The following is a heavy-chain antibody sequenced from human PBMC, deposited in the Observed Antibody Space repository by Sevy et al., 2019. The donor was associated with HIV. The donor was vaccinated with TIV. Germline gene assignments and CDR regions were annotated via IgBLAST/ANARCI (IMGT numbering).Heavy chain of an antibody. J-gene: IGHJ4*02. CDR1: GGSFSGYY. CDR2: INHSGST. D-gene: IGHD6-13*01. Sequence: SETLSLTCALYGGSFSGYYWSWIRQPPGKGLEWIGEINHSGSTNYNPSLKSGVTISVDTSKKQLSRKLSSVTAADTAVYYCARGSIAAAGSSYFDYWGQGTLVTVSS. CDR3: ARGSIAAAGSSYFDY. V-gene: IGHV4-34*01.